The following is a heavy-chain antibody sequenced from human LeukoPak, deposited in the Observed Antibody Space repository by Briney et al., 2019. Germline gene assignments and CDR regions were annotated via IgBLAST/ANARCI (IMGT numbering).Heavy chain of an antibody. D-gene: IGHD6-13*01. CDR2: IGTAGDT. CDR3: ARGDSSTPTAAFDY. V-gene: IGHV3-13*01. J-gene: IGHJ4*02. CDR1: GFTFSSYD. Sequence: GGSLRLSCAASGFTFSSYDMHWVRQATGKGLEWVSAIGTAGDTYYPGSVKGRFTISRENAKNSLYLQMNSLRAGDTAVYYCARGDSSTPTAAFDYWGQGTLVTVSS.